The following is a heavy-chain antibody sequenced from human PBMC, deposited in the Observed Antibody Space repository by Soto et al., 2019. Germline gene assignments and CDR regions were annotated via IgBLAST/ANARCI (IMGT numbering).Heavy chain of an antibody. CDR1: GGTFSSYA. V-gene: IGHV1-69*13. CDR3: ARQERGDYYYDSSGYLDY. Sequence: SVKVSGKASGGTFSSYAISWVRQAPGQGLEWMGGIIPIFGTANYAQKCQGRVTITADESTSTAYMELSSLRSEDTAVYYCARQERGDYYYDSSGYLDYWGQGTLVPVSS. D-gene: IGHD3-22*01. J-gene: IGHJ4*02. CDR2: IIPIFGTA.